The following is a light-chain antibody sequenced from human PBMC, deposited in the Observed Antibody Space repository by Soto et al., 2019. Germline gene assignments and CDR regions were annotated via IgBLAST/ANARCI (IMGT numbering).Light chain of an antibody. CDR1: QSVSIN. Sequence: EIVMTQSPATLSVSPGERATLSCRASQSVSINLAWYQQKPGQAPRLLIHGASTRTTGIPARFSGSGSGTEFTLSISSRQSEDVAVDSCQQYNNWPLTFGGGTKVEIK. V-gene: IGKV3-15*01. CDR3: QQYNNWPLT. J-gene: IGKJ4*01. CDR2: GAS.